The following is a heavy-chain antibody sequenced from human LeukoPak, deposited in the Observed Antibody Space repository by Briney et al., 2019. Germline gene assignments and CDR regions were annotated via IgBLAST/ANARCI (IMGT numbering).Heavy chain of an antibody. CDR2: IYHSGST. Sequence: SETLSLTCTVSGYSISSGYYWGWIRQPPGKGLEWIGTIYHSGSTYYNPSLKSRVTISVDMSKNQFSLKLSSVTAADTAVYYCARVWDSSGLYYFEYWGQGTLVTVSS. CDR3: ARVWDSSGLYYFEY. CDR1: GYSISSGYY. V-gene: IGHV4-38-2*02. J-gene: IGHJ4*02. D-gene: IGHD3-22*01.